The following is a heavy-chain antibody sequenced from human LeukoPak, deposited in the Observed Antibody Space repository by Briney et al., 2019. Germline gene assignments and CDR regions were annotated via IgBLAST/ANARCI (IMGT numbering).Heavy chain of an antibody. CDR2: IIPIFGTA. Sequence: SVKVSCKASGGTFSSYAISWVRQAPGQGLEWMGGIIPIFGTANYAQKFQGRVTITTDESTSTAYMELSSLRSEDTAVYYCATRSGWSGDFDYWGQGTLVTVSS. CDR1: GGTFSSYA. CDR3: ATRSGWSGDFDY. J-gene: IGHJ4*02. V-gene: IGHV1-69*05. D-gene: IGHD6-19*01.